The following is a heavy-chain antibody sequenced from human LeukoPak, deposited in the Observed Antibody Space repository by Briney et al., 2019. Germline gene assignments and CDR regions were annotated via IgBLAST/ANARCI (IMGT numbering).Heavy chain of an antibody. CDR2: IYTSGGT. CDR3: ARDRISLDYYYYMDV. V-gene: IGHV4-61*02. Sequence: PSETLSLTCTVSGGSISSGSYYWSWIRQPAGKGLEWIGRIYTSGGTNYNPSLKSRVTISVDTSKNQFSLKLSSVTAADTAVYYCARDRISLDYYYYMDVWGKGTTVTVSS. D-gene: IGHD2-21*01. CDR1: GGSISSGSYY. J-gene: IGHJ6*03.